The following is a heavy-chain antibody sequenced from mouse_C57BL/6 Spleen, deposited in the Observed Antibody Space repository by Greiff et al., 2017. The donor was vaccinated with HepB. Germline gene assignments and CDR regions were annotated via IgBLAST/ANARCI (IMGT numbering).Heavy chain of an antibody. V-gene: IGHV1-55*01. CDR2: IYPGSGST. Sequence: VQLQQPGAELVKPGASVKMSCKASGYTFTSYWITWVKQRPGQGLEWIGDIYPGSGSTNYNDKFTSKATLTVDTASSTAYMQLSSLTSEDSAVYYCARDDSYAMDDWGQGTSVTVSS. J-gene: IGHJ4*01. CDR3: ARDDSYAMDD. CDR1: GYTFTSYW.